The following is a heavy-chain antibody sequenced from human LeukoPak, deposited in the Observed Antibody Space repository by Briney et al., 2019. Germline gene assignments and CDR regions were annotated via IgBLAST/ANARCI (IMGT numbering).Heavy chain of an antibody. D-gene: IGHD3-10*01. Sequence: SETLSLTCAVYGGSFSRYYWSWIRQPPGKGLEWIGEINHSGSTNYNPSLKSRVTISVDTSKNQFSLKLSSVTAADTAVYYCARGPELWFGESNIDYWGQGTPVTVSS. J-gene: IGHJ4*02. V-gene: IGHV4-34*01. CDR1: GGSFSRYY. CDR3: ARGPELWFGESNIDY. CDR2: INHSGST.